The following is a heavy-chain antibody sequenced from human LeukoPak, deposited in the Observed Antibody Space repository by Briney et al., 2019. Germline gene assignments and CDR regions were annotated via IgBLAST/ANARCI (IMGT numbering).Heavy chain of an antibody. CDR1: GFTFDDYA. D-gene: IGHD3-10*01. CDR2: ISWNSGSI. V-gene: IGHV3-9*01. CDR3: AKDITEWFGELFYYGMDV. J-gene: IGHJ6*02. Sequence: GRSLRLSCAASGFTFDDYAMHWVRQAPGEGLEWVSGISWNSGSIGYADSVKGRFTISRDNAKNSLYLQMNSLRAEDTALYYCAKDITEWFGELFYYGMDVWGQGTTVTVSS.